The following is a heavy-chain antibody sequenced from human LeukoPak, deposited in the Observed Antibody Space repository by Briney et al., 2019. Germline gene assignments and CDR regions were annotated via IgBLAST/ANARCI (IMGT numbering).Heavy chain of an antibody. CDR1: GYTFTSYG. CDR2: ISAYNGNT. J-gene: IGHJ3*02. CDR3: ARGRWGPLDAFDI. Sequence: ASVPVSRKASGYTFTSYGISWVRQAPGQGLEWMGWISAYNGNTNYGQKLEGRVTMTTDTSTSTAYMELRSLRSDDTAVYYCARGRWGPLDAFDIWGQGTMVRVPS. V-gene: IGHV1-18*01. D-gene: IGHD4-23*01.